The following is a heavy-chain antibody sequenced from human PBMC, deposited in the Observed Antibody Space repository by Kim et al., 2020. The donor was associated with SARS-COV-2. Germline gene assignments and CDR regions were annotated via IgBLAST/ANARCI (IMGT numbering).Heavy chain of an antibody. CDR2: IYYSGST. CDR3: ARTVGPNKLLWFGELSLPYYYYYYMDV. D-gene: IGHD3-10*01. J-gene: IGHJ6*03. V-gene: IGHV4-59*08. Sequence: SETLSLTCTVSGGSISSYYWSWIRQPPGKGLEWIGYIYYSGSTNYNPSLKSRVTISVDTSKNQFSLKLSSVTAADTAVYYCARTVGPNKLLWFGELSLPYYYYYYMDVWGKGTTVTVSS. CDR1: GGSISSYY.